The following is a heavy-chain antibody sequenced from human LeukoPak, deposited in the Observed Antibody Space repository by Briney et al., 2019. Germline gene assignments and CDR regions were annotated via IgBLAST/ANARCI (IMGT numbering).Heavy chain of an antibody. CDR2: ISSTSNTI. Sequence: GGSLRLSCAASGFTFSSYSMNWVRQAPGKGLEWLSYISSTSNTIYYADSVKGRFTISRDNAKSSLYLQMNSLRDEDTAVYYCARGSSIAVAAPFDYWGQGTLVTVSS. V-gene: IGHV3-48*02. CDR1: GFTFSSYS. J-gene: IGHJ4*02. D-gene: IGHD6-19*01. CDR3: ARGSSIAVAAPFDY.